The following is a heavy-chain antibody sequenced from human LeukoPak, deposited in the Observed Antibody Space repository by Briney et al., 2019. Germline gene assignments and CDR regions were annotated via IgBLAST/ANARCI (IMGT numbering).Heavy chain of an antibody. CDR2: ISSSSSYI. Sequence: GGSLRLSCAASGFTFGAYSTKWVRQAPGKGLEWVSSISSSSSYIYYADSVKGRFTISRDNAKNSVYLQMNSLRAEDTAVYYCARAIVAMGERAPTSLDYWGQGMLVTVSS. CDR1: GFTFGAYS. CDR3: ARAIVAMGERAPTSLDY. J-gene: IGHJ4*02. D-gene: IGHD5-12*01. V-gene: IGHV3-21*01.